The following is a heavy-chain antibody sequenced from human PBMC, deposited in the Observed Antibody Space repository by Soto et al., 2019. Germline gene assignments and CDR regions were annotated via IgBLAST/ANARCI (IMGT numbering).Heavy chain of an antibody. CDR3: DRDRPHDYRSNYPDY. J-gene: IGHJ4*02. D-gene: IGHD3-10*01. CDR1: GGSISSSDYY. V-gene: IGHV4-30-4*01. Sequence: PSETLSLTCTVSGGSISSSDYYWSWIRQPPGKGLEWIGYIYYSGNTYYNPTLKSRVYISVDTSKNQFSLNLTSVTAADTAVYYCDRDRPHDYRSNYPDYWGQGTLVTVSS. CDR2: IYYSGNT.